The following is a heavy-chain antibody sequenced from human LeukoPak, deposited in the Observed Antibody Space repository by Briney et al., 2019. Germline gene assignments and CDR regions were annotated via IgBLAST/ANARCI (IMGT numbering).Heavy chain of an antibody. V-gene: IGHV1-69*01. J-gene: IGHJ5*02. CDR1: GGTFSSYA. CDR3: ARDTPYCGGDCYSGVWFDP. Sequence: SVKLSCMASGGTFSSYAISWVRQAPGQGLEWMGGIIPIFGTAIYAQKFQGRVTITADESTSTAYMELSSLRSEDTAVYYCARDTPYCGGDCYSGVWFDPWGQGTL. D-gene: IGHD2-21*02. CDR2: IIPIFGTA.